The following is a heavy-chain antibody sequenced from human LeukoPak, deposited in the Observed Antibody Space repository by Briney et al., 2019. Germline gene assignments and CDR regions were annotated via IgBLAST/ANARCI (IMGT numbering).Heavy chain of an antibody. D-gene: IGHD3-22*01. CDR1: GGSISSGGYS. V-gene: IGHV4-30-2*01. CDR2: IYHSGST. Sequence: PSQTLSLTCAVSGGSISSGGYSWSWIRQPPGKGLEWIGYIYHSGSTYYNPSLKSRVTMSVDRSKNQFSLKLSSVTAADTAVYYCARDYYDSSGYGVGSYFDYWGQGTLVTVSS. J-gene: IGHJ4*02. CDR3: ARDYYDSSGYGVGSYFDY.